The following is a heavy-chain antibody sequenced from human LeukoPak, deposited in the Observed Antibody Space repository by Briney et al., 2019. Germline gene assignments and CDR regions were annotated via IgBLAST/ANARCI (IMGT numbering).Heavy chain of an antibody. CDR2: IKSKTDGGTT. V-gene: IGHV3-15*01. Sequence: GGSLRLSCSASGLGRSFKETWMSWVRQAPGKGLEWVGRIKSKTDGGTTDYAAPVKGRFTISRDDSKNTLYLQMNSLKTEDTAVYYCTPLYATVSGGMDVWGQGTTVTVSS. CDR3: TPLYATVSGGMDV. J-gene: IGHJ6*02. D-gene: IGHD4-17*01. CDR1: GLGRSFKETW.